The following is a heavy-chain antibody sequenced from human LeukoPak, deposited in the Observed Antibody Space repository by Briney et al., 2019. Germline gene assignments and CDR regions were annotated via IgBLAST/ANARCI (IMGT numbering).Heavy chain of an antibody. CDR1: GFTFNIYE. D-gene: IGHD3-10*01. Sequence: GGSLRLSCAASGFTFNIYEMNWVRQAPGKGLEWVANIKQDGSEKYYVDSVKGRFTISRDNAKNSLYLQMSSLRAEDTAVYYCARLLVYNSGGEAFDYWGQGTLVTVSS. V-gene: IGHV3-7*01. CDR3: ARLLVYNSGGEAFDY. CDR2: IKQDGSEK. J-gene: IGHJ4*02.